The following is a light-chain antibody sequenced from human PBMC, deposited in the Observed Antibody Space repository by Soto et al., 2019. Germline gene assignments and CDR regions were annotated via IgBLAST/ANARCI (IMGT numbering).Light chain of an antibody. CDR1: QDISNY. J-gene: IGKJ4*01. V-gene: IGKV1-33*01. Sequence: DIQMTQSPSSLSASVGDRVTITCQASQDISNYLNWYQQKPGKAPKLLIYDASNLEAGVPSRFSRSGSGTALTVNISSLQPEDIATYYCQQYDNLPLTFGGGTKVEIK. CDR2: DAS. CDR3: QQYDNLPLT.